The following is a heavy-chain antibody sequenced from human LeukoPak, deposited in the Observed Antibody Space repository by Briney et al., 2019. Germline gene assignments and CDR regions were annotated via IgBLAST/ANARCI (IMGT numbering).Heavy chain of an antibody. CDR2: INADGNST. Sequence: GGSLRLSCAASGFTFSSYAMSWVRQAPGKGLVWVSRINADGNSTSYADSVRGRFTISRDNAKNTLYLQMNSLRDEDTALYYCALLPPDALDIWGQGTVVTVSS. CDR1: GFTFSSYA. D-gene: IGHD3-22*01. V-gene: IGHV3-74*01. CDR3: ALLPPDALDI. J-gene: IGHJ3*02.